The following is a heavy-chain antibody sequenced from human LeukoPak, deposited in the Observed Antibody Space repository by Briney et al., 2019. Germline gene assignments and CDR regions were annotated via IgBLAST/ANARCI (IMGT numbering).Heavy chain of an antibody. CDR1: GASITSGAYY. D-gene: IGHD2-2*01. CDR2: ICYSGST. Sequence: TLSLTCTVSGASITSGAYYWSWIRQLPGTGLEWLGYICYSGSTYYNPSLKSRVTITVDTSENQFSLKLRSVTAADTAVYYCAAIVVVTTAIDYWGQGTLVTVSS. V-gene: IGHV4-31*03. CDR3: AAIVVVTTAIDY. J-gene: IGHJ4*02.